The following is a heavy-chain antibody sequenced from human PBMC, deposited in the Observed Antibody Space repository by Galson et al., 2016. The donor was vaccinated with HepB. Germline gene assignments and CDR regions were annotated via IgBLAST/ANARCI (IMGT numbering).Heavy chain of an antibody. Sequence: SLRLSCAASEFTFSSYAMSWVRQAPGKGLEWVSGISGSGFSAGYGDSVKGRFTISRDNAKNLMYLQLSSLRDEDTAVYYCARDLSDYYETSGYFRRIRPQNYHYGMDVWGQGTTVTVSS. J-gene: IGHJ6*02. CDR3: ARDLSDYYETSGYFRRIRPQNYHYGMDV. CDR2: ISGSGFSA. V-gene: IGHV3-23*01. CDR1: EFTFSSYA. D-gene: IGHD3-22*01.